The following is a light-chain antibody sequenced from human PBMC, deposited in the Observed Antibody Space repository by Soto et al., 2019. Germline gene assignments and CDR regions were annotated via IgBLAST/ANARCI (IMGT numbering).Light chain of an antibody. V-gene: IGLV2-14*01. CDR1: SSDVGHSNY. CDR2: DVS. CDR3: SSYTSSSLYV. J-gene: IGLJ1*01. Sequence: QSALTQPASVSGSPGQSITISCTGTSSDVGHSNYVSWYQQLPGKAPKLMIYDVSDRPSGVSNRFSGSKSGSTASLTISGLQAEDEADYYCSSYTSSSLYVFGTGTKVTVL.